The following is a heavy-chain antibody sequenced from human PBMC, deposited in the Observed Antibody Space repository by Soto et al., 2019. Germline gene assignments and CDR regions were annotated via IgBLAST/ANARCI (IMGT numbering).Heavy chain of an antibody. D-gene: IGHD2-8*02. J-gene: IGHJ3*02. CDR3: AKATATGGGSFDI. V-gene: IGHV3-23*01. CDR1: GFTCSNYD. Sequence: GGSLRLSCAASGFTCSNYDMGWVRQAPGKGLEWVSTVLVGGSTHYPDSVKGRFTISRDNSKNTLFLQMNSLTAGDTAVYYCAKATATGGGSFDICGQGTMVTVSS. CDR2: VLVGGST.